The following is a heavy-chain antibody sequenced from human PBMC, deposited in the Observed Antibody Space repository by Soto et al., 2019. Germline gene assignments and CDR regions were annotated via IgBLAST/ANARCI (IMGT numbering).Heavy chain of an antibody. CDR1: GYTFTSYG. CDR2: INGYNGNT. CDR3: ARMGDVPYYYYGMDV. Sequence: QVQLVQSGAEVKKPGASVKVSCKASGYTFTSYGITWVRQAPGQGLEWLGWINGYNGNTNYAQKLQGRVTITTDTSTSTAYMELRSLGSDDTAVYYCARMGDVPYYYYGMDVWGQGTTVTVSS. V-gene: IGHV1-18*01. D-gene: IGHD3-16*01. J-gene: IGHJ6*02.